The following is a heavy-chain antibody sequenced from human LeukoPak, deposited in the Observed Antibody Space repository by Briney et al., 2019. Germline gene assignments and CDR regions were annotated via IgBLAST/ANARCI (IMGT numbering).Heavy chain of an antibody. V-gene: IGHV3-48*03. Sequence: PGGSLRLSCAASGFTFRSYELNWVRQAPGKGLEWVSYISDIGTTQHYADSVKGRFIISRDNAKNSLYLQMNSLRAEDTAVYYCARTYYYDSSGYYYHWGQGTLVTVSS. D-gene: IGHD3-22*01. CDR3: ARTYYYDSSGYYYH. J-gene: IGHJ4*02. CDR2: ISDIGTTQ. CDR1: GFTFRSYE.